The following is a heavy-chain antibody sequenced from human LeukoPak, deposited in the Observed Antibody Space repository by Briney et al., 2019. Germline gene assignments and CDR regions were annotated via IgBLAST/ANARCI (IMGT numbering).Heavy chain of an antibody. D-gene: IGHD5-18*01. V-gene: IGHV4-59*08. CDR2: IYYSGST. Sequence: SSETLSLTCTVSGGSISSYYWSWIRQPPGQGLEWIGYIYYSGSTNYNPSLKSRVTISVDTSKNQFSLKLSSVTATDTAVYYCASTESGYSNYWGQGTLVTVSS. J-gene: IGHJ4*02. CDR1: GGSISSYY. CDR3: ASTESGYSNY.